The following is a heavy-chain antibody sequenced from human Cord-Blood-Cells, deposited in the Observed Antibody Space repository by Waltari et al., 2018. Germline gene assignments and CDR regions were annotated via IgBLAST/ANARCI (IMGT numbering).Heavy chain of an antibody. D-gene: IGHD3-9*01. CDR3: AREPYDILTGYYFDY. CDR1: GGSISSYY. V-gene: IGHV4-4*07. J-gene: IGHJ4*02. Sequence: QVQLQESGPGLVKPSETLSLTCTVSGGSISSYYWSWIRQPAGKGLEWIGRIYTSGSTNDNPSLKSRVTMSVDTSKNQFSLKLSSVTAADTAVYYCAREPYDILTGYYFDYWGQGTLVTVSS. CDR2: IYTSGST.